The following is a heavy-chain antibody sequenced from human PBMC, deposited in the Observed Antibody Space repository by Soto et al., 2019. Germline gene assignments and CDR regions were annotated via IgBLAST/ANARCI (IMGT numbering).Heavy chain of an antibody. J-gene: IGHJ3*02. Sequence: RASVKVSCKASGYPFNTYYMNWVRQAPGQGLEWLGGISPIGDTATYAQKFQGRVTVTRDTSTSTAYMELSSLRSEDTAVYYCARDLVRHYYDSSGYYLDAFDIWGQGTMVTVSS. CDR3: ARDLVRHYYDSSGYYLDAFDI. CDR1: GYPFNTYY. D-gene: IGHD3-22*01. V-gene: IGHV1-46*02. CDR2: ISPIGDTA.